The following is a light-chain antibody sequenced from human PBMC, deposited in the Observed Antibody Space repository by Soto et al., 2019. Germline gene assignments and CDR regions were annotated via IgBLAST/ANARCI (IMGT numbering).Light chain of an antibody. V-gene: IGLV2-8*01. CDR2: EVS. Sequence: QSALTQPPSASGSPGQSVTISCTGTSGDLGGDNFVSWYQQHPGKAPKLIISEVSKRPSGVPDRFSGSKSGNTASLTVSGLQAEDEADYYCSSQARNNNNDVFGTGTKLTVL. J-gene: IGLJ6*01. CDR3: SSQARNNNNDV. CDR1: SGDLGGDNF.